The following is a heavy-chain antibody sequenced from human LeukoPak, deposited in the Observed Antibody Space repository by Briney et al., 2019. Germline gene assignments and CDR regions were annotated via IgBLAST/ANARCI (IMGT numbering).Heavy chain of an antibody. V-gene: IGHV3-9*01. CDR2: ISWNSGSI. Sequence: PGGSLRLSCAASGFTFEDYAMNWVRHVPGKGLEWVSGISWNSGSIMYAASVKGRFNISRDNAKNSLFLQMNSLRLEDTAVYYCVIRLPHTTGYRFDDWGQGTLVTVSS. CDR1: GFTFEDYA. D-gene: IGHD3-9*01. J-gene: IGHJ4*02. CDR3: VIRLPHTTGYRFDD.